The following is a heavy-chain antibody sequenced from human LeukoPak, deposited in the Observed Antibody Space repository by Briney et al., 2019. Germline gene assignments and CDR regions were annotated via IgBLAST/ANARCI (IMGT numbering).Heavy chain of an antibody. CDR2: IIPIFGIA. CDR1: GGTFSSYA. V-gene: IGHV1-69*04. J-gene: IGHJ5*02. Sequence: GASVKVSCKASGGTFSSYAISWVRQAPGQGLEWMGRIIPIFGIANCAQKFQGRVTITADKSTSTAYMELSSLRSEGTAVYYCARAGEMNWFDPWGQGTLVTVSS. CDR3: ARAGEMNWFDP. D-gene: IGHD5-24*01.